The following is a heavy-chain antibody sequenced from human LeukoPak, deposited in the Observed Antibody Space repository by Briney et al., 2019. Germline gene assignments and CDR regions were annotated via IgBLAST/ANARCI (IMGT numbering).Heavy chain of an antibody. CDR2: VKSGNYDI. Sequence: GGSLRLSCAASGFTFDTYSMNWVRQAPGKGLEWLSYVKSGNYDIQYADSVTGRFTVSRDSATNSLYLQMNDLKAEDTAVYYCARDSDWAFDYWGQGSLVTVSS. D-gene: IGHD3-9*01. J-gene: IGHJ4*02. CDR1: GFTFDTYS. V-gene: IGHV3-48*01. CDR3: ARDSDWAFDY.